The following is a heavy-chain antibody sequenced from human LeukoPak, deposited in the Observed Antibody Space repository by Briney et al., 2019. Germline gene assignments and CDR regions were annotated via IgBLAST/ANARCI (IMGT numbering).Heavy chain of an antibody. CDR1: GLTFSTYG. V-gene: IGHV3-23*01. CDR3: AKVGAYYGSGSYSLVPYYFDY. D-gene: IGHD3-10*01. Sequence: GGSLRLSCAASGLTFSTYGVSWVRQAPGKGVEWVSVISGSGGSTYYADSVKGRFTISRDNSKNTLYLQMNSLRAEDTAVYYCAKVGAYYGSGSYSLVPYYFDYWGQGTLVTVSS. J-gene: IGHJ4*02. CDR2: ISGSGGST.